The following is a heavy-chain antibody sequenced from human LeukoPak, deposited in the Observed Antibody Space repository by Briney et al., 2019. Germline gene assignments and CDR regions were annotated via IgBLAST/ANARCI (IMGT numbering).Heavy chain of an antibody. CDR3: ARVRGYCSGGSCLLYYFDY. J-gene: IGHJ4*02. Sequence: PSETLPLTCAVYGGSFSGYYWSWIRQPPGKGLEWIGEINHSGSTNYNPSLKSRVTISLDTSKNQFSLKLSSVTAADTAVYYCARVRGYCSGGSCLLYYFDYWGQGTLVTVS. V-gene: IGHV4-34*01. CDR1: GGSFSGYY. CDR2: INHSGST. D-gene: IGHD2-15*01.